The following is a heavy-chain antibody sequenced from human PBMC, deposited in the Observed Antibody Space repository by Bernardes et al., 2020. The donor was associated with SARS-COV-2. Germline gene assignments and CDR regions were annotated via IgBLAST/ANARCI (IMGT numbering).Heavy chain of an antibody. CDR2: INPNSGGT. J-gene: IGHJ4*02. CDR3: ASATTDYGCHY. D-gene: IGHD4-17*01. CDR1: GYTFTGYY. Sequence: ASVKVSCKTSGYTFTGYYMHWVRQAPGQGLEWMGWINPNSGGTNYAQKFQGRVTMTRDTSISTAYMELSSLKSDDTAVYYCASATTDYGCHYWGQGSLVTVSS. V-gene: IGHV1-2*02.